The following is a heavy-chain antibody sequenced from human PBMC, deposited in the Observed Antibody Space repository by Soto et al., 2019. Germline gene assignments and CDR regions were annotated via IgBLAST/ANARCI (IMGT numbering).Heavy chain of an antibody. CDR1: GDSISTSRYY. CDR3: ARETAGAIEY. J-gene: IGHJ4*02. CDR2: IYHSGST. V-gene: IGHV4-39*01. Sequence: QVQLQESGPGLVRPSETLTLTCAVSGDSISTSRYYWGWVRQPPGKGLEWIGTIYHSGSTFYKPSLRSRVTLFVATSKTQFSLKVDSVTAADTATYYCARETAGAIEYWGQGILVAVSS.